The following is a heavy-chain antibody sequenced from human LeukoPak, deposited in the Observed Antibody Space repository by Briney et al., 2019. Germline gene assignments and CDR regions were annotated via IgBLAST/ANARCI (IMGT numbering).Heavy chain of an antibody. CDR1: GFTFSSYG. V-gene: IGHV3-30*03. CDR3: ARDPLLPAAIGFYYYYYGMDV. D-gene: IGHD2-2*02. CDR2: ISYDGSNK. J-gene: IGHJ6*02. Sequence: GGSLRLSCAASGFTFSSYGMHWVRQAPGKGLEWVAVISYDGSNKYYADSVKGRFTISRDNSKNTLYLQMGSLRAEDMAVYYCARDPLLPAAIGFYYYYYGMDVWGQGTTVTVSS.